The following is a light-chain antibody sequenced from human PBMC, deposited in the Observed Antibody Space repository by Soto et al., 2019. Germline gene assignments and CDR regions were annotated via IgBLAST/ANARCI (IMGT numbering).Light chain of an antibody. CDR3: QQYSDSVGT. CDR1: QSVSSSY. V-gene: IGKV3-20*01. CDR2: GAS. Sequence: EIVLTQSPATLSLSPGERATLSCRASQSVSSSYLAWYQQKPGQAPRLLIYGASSRATGISDRFSGSGSGTDFTLTISRLEPEDFAVYYCQQYSDSVGTFGQGTKVDIK. J-gene: IGKJ1*01.